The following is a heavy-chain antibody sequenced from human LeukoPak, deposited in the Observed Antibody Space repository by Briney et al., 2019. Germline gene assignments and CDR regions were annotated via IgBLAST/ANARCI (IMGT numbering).Heavy chain of an antibody. D-gene: IGHD3-16*01. Sequence: PTGGSLRLSCAASGFTFSTYGMHWVRQAPGKGLEWVGFIRYDGNNKYYADSVKGRFTISRDNSKNMLYLEMKSLRPEDTAVYYCAKNGPDYIWGNYLDYWGQGTLVTVSS. J-gene: IGHJ4*02. CDR3: AKNGPDYIWGNYLDY. CDR2: IRYDGNNK. CDR1: GFTFSTYG. V-gene: IGHV3-30*02.